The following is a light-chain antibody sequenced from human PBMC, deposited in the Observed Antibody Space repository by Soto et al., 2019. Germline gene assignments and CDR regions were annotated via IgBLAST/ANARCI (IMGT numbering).Light chain of an antibody. CDR3: QQYNTYLT. CDR1: QSINNW. Sequence: DIQMTQSPSTLSASVGDRVTITCRASQSINNWLAWYQQKPGKAPKFLIYDASNLESGVPSRFSGSASGTEFTLTITSLQPDDSATYYCQQYNTYLTFGQGTKVDI. CDR2: DAS. V-gene: IGKV1-5*01. J-gene: IGKJ1*01.